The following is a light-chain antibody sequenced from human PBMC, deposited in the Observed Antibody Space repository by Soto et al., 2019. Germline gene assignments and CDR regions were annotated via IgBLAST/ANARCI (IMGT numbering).Light chain of an antibody. CDR2: GAS. J-gene: IGKJ4*01. Sequence: EIVLTQSPGTLSLSPGERATLSCRASQSVSSSYLAWYQQKPGQAPRLLIYGASSRATGIPDRFSGSGSGTDFTLTISRLEPEDFAVYYCQQCGRLLTFGGGTKVDIK. V-gene: IGKV3-20*01. CDR3: QQCGRLLT. CDR1: QSVSSSY.